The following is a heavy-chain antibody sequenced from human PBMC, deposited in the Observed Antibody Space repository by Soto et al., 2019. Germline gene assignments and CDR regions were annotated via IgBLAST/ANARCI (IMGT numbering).Heavy chain of an antibody. CDR2: TYYRSKWST. V-gene: IGHV6-1*01. CDR1: VDSVSSKSAT. D-gene: IGHD3-10*01. Sequence: SQTLSLTCAISVDSVSSKSATWNWIRQAPSRGLEWLGRTYYRSKWSTDDAVSPSGRITVSPDSSRDQFSVRQTSLTPEDTAVYYCARALAGSYDNWRQGTVDTVPS. CDR3: ARALAGSYDN. J-gene: IGHJ4*02.